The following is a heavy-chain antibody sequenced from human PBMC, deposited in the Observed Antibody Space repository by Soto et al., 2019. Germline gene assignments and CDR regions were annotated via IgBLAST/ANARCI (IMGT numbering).Heavy chain of an antibody. CDR1: GFTFSGSA. D-gene: IGHD6-13*01. Sequence: EVQLVESGGGLVQPGGSLKLSCAASGFTFSGSAMHWVRQASGKGLEWVGRIRSKANSYATAYAASGKGRFTISRDDSKNTAYLQMNSLKTEDTAVYYCTRPGYSSSDLWGRGTLVTVSS. J-gene: IGHJ2*01. CDR3: TRPGYSSSDL. CDR2: IRSKANSYAT. V-gene: IGHV3-73*02.